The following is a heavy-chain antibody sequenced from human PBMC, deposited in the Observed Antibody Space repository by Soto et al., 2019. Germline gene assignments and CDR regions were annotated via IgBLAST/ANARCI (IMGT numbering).Heavy chain of an antibody. V-gene: IGHV3-30-3*01. Sequence: HPGGSLRLSCAASGFTFRVYTMHWIRQAPGKGLEWVAVISSDGFDRYYAESVKGRFTIYRDNSKNTLFLQMNGLRPEDTAVYYCARAPTSRFDYWGQGTLVTVSS. CDR2: ISSDGFDR. CDR1: GFTFRVYT. CDR3: ARAPTSRFDY. J-gene: IGHJ4*02.